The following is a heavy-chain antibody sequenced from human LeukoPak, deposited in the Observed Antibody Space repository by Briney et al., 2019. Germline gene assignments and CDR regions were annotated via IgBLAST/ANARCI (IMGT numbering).Heavy chain of an antibody. CDR3: ARAIIIGGPYFDY. CDR2: INHSGST. D-gene: IGHD2-15*01. CDR1: GGSFSGYY. V-gene: IGHV4-34*01. Sequence: PSETLSLTCAVYGGSFSGYYWSWIRQPPGKGLEWIGEINHSGSTNYNPSLKSRVTISVDTSKNQFSLKLTSVAAADTAVYYCARAIIIGGPYFDYWGRGPLVTVSS. J-gene: IGHJ4*02.